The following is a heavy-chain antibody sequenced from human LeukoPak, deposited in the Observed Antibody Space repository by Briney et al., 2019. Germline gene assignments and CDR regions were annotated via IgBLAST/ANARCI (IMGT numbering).Heavy chain of an antibody. V-gene: IGHV3-30-3*01. J-gene: IGHJ4*02. Sequence: PGGSLRLSCAASGFTFSSYAMHWVRQAPGKGLEWVAVISYDGSNKYYADSVKGRFTISRDNAKNSLYLQMNSLRAEDTAVYYCAREVAYCGGDCYIFDYWGQGILVTVSS. CDR2: ISYDGSNK. CDR1: GFTFSSYA. CDR3: AREVAYCGGDCYIFDY. D-gene: IGHD2-21*02.